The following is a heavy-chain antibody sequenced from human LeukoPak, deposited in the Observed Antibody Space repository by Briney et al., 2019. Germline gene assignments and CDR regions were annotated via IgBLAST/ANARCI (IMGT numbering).Heavy chain of an antibody. V-gene: IGHV3-30*02. CDR1: GFSFRNYG. CDR3: AKDPGASVPGFYMDV. CDR2: IWSDGNNK. Sequence: GGSLRLSCVASGFSFRNYGMHWVRQATGKGLEWVSFIWSDGNNKKYGDSVKGRFTISRDNSNNMLCLQMDSLRPEDTGVYYCAKDPGASVPGFYMDVWGKGTTVIVSS. D-gene: IGHD2-8*02. J-gene: IGHJ6*03.